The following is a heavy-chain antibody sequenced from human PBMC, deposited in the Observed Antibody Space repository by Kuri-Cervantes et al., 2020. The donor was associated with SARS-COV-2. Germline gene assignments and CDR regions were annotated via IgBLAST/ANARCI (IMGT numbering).Heavy chain of an antibody. CDR2: IIPIFGTA. CDR3: ARDHPYSNYDYYYYGMDV. Sequence: SVKVSCKASGGTFSSYAISWVRQAPGQGLEWMGGIIPIFGTANYAQKFQGRVTITADKSTSTAYMELSSLRSEDTAVYYCARDHPYSNYDYYYYGMDVWGQGTTVTVSS. J-gene: IGHJ6*02. V-gene: IGHV1-69*06. CDR1: GGTFSSYA. D-gene: IGHD4-11*01.